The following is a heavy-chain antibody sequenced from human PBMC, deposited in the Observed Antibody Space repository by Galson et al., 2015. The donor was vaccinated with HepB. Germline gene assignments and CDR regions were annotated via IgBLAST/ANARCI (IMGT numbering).Heavy chain of an antibody. CDR1: GSSLSTSGVG. CDR3: AHIIIWGYCGGDCYPDY. CDR2: IYWNDDK. J-gene: IGHJ4*02. D-gene: IGHD2-21*02. V-gene: IGHV2-5*01. Sequence: PALVKPTQTLTLTCTFSGSSLSTSGVGVGWIRQPPGKALEWLALIYWNDDKRYSPSLKSRLTITKDTSKNQVVLTMTNMDPVDTATYYCAHIIIWGYCGGDCYPDYWGQGTLVTVSS.